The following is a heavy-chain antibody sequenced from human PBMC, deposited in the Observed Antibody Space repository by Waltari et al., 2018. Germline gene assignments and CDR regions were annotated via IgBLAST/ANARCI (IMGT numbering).Heavy chain of an antibody. CDR2: IYSGGST. CDR3: ARPMVQFYYYGMDV. Sequence: EVQLLESGGGLVQPGGSLRLSCAASGFTFSSYAMSWVRQAPGKGLEWVSVIYSGGSTYYADSVKGRFTISRDNSKNTLYLQMNSLRAEDTAVYYCARPMVQFYYYGMDVWGQGTTVTVSS. J-gene: IGHJ6*02. CDR1: GFTFSSYA. D-gene: IGHD3-10*01. V-gene: IGHV3-23*03.